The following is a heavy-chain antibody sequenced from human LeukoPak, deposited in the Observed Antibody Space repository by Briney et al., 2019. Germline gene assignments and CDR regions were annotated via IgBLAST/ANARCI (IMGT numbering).Heavy chain of an antibody. V-gene: IGHV3-30*18. Sequence: GRSLRLSCAASGFTFSSYGMHWVRQAPGKGLKWVAVISYDGSNKYYADSVKGRFTISRDNSKDTLYLQMNSLRAEDTAVYYCAKESGYSSGWYPSLFFDYWGQGTLVTVSS. D-gene: IGHD6-19*01. CDR2: ISYDGSNK. J-gene: IGHJ4*02. CDR1: GFTFSSYG. CDR3: AKESGYSSGWYPSLFFDY.